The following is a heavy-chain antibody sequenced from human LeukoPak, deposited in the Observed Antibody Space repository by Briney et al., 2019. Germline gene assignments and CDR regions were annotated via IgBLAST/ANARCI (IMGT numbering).Heavy chain of an antibody. CDR3: ARVGGVAWIQLWLFDY. CDR1: GGSFSGYY. Sequence: SETLSLTCAVYGGSFSGYYWSWIRQPPGQGLEWIGEINHSGSTNYNPSLKSRVTISVDTSKNQFSLKLSSVTAADTAVYYCARVGGVAWIQLWLFDYWGQGTLVTVSS. D-gene: IGHD5-18*01. CDR2: INHSGST. V-gene: IGHV4-34*01. J-gene: IGHJ4*02.